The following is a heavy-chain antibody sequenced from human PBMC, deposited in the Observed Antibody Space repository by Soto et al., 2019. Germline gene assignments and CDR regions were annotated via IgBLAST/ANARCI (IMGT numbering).Heavy chain of an antibody. J-gene: IGHJ4*02. Sequence: QVQLVQSGAEVKKPGASVKVSCKASGYTFTSYGISWVRQAPGQGLEWMGWISAYNGNTNYAQKLQGRVTMTTDTAMRTAYMELRSLRSDDTAGYYCARDHSVSYPYYFDYWGQGTLVTVSS. CDR3: ARDHSVSYPYYFDY. CDR1: GYTFTSYG. CDR2: ISAYNGNT. V-gene: IGHV1-18*01. D-gene: IGHD1-26*01.